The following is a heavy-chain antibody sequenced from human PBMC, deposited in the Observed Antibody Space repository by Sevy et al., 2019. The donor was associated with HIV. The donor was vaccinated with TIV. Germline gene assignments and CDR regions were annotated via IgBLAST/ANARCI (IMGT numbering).Heavy chain of an antibody. V-gene: IGHV5-51*01. J-gene: IGHJ3*02. Sequence: GESLKISCKGSGYSFTSYWIGWVRQMPGKGLEWMGIIYPGDSDTRYIPSFQGQVTISADKSISTAYLQWSSLKASDTAMYYCASPVGATSYTHSRADAFDIWGQGTMVTVSS. CDR2: IYPGDSDT. CDR1: GYSFTSYW. CDR3: ASPVGATSYTHSRADAFDI. D-gene: IGHD1-26*01.